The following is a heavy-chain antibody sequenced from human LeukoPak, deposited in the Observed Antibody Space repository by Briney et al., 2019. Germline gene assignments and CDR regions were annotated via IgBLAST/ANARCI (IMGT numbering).Heavy chain of an antibody. CDR2: INSDESYT. D-gene: IGHD3-10*01. CDR1: GFIFSNYA. J-gene: IGHJ4*02. V-gene: IGHV3-74*01. Sequence: GGSLRLSCAASGFIFSNYAMNWARQAPGKGLVWVSHINSDESYTNYADSVKGRFTISRDNAKNTLYLQMNSLRVEDTAIYYCVRDRGGLPIVYWGQGTLVTVSS. CDR3: VRDRGGLPIVY.